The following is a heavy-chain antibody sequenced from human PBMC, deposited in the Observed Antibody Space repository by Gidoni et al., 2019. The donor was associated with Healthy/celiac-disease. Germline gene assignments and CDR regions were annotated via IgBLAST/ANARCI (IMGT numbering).Heavy chain of an antibody. Sequence: QVQLQQWGAGLLKPSETLSLTCAVYGGSFSGYYWSWIRQPPGKGLEWIGEINHSGSTNYNPSLKSRVTISVDTSKNQFSLKLSSVTAADTAVYYCASWLRITIFGVDLKRDYYGMDVWGQGTTVTVSS. D-gene: IGHD3-3*01. V-gene: IGHV4-34*01. CDR2: INHSGST. CDR1: GGSFSGYY. CDR3: ASWLRITIFGVDLKRDYYGMDV. J-gene: IGHJ6*02.